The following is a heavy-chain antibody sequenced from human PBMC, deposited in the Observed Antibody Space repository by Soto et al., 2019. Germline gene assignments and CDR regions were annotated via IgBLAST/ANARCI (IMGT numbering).Heavy chain of an antibody. CDR1: GFTFSSYG. D-gene: IGHD2-15*01. V-gene: IGHV3-33*01. J-gene: IGHJ6*02. CDR2: IWCDGSNK. Sequence: GGSLRLSCAASGFTFSSYGMHWVRQAPGKGLEWGAVIWCDGSNKYYADSVKGRFTISRHNSKNTLYLQRNRLRVEDTAVYYCAREMGGSCYSCMDVWGQGTTVTVSS. CDR3: AREMGGSCYSCMDV.